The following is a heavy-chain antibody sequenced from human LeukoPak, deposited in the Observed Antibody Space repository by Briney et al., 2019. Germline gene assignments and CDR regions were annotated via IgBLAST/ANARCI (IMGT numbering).Heavy chain of an antibody. CDR1: GSTFSSYA. J-gene: IGHJ4*02. D-gene: IGHD6-6*01. Sequence: VASVKVSCKASGSTFSSYAISWVRQAPGQGLEWMGRIIPILGIANYAQKFQGRVTITADKSTSTAYMELSSLRSEDTAVYYCATAGLIAARPGPGYYFDYWGQGTLVTVSS. CDR3: ATAGLIAARPGPGYYFDY. V-gene: IGHV1-69*04. CDR2: IIPILGIA.